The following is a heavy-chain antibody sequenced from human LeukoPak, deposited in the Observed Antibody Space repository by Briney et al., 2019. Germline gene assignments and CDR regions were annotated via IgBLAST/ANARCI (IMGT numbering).Heavy chain of an antibody. Sequence: GGSLRLSCAASGFTFRLYVMTWVRQAPGKGLEWVSAITGSGGSIYYADSVKGRFTISRDNAMNTLYLQMNNLRAEDTAVYYCASRTGVYWGQGTLVSVSS. CDR2: ITGSGGSI. CDR3: ASRTGVY. J-gene: IGHJ4*02. CDR1: GFTFRLYV. V-gene: IGHV3-23*01. D-gene: IGHD1-14*01.